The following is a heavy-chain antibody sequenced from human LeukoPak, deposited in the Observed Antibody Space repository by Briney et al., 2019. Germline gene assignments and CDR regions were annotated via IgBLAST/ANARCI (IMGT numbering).Heavy chain of an antibody. Sequence: SETLSLTCTVSGDSISSSDYYWGWIRQPPGEGLDFIAGINYSGTTYYNPSLKSRVTISVDTSKNQFSLQLTSVTAADTAVYYCARRRSGRNWFDPWGQGTLVTVSS. D-gene: IGHD3-10*01. J-gene: IGHJ5*02. CDR3: ARRRSGRNWFDP. CDR1: GDSISSSDYY. V-gene: IGHV4-39*01. CDR2: INYSGTT.